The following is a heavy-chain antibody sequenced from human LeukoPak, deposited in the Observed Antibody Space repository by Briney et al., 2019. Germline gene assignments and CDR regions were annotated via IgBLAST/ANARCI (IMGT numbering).Heavy chain of an antibody. CDR2: IIPIFGTA. J-gene: IGHJ4*02. V-gene: IGHV1-69*13. D-gene: IGHD3-10*01. CDR3: ARAGRSYYGSGSYHFDY. Sequence: ASVKVSCKASGGTFSSYAISWVRQAPGQGLEWMGGIIPIFGTANYAQKFQGRVTITADESTSTAYMELSSLRSEDTAMYYCARAGRSYYGSGSYHFDYWGQGTLVTVSS. CDR1: GGTFSSYA.